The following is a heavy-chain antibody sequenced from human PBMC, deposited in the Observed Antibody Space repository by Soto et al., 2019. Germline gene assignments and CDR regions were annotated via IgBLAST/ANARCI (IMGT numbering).Heavy chain of an antibody. V-gene: IGHV1-2*04. Sequence: ASVKVSCKASGYTFTGYYMHWVRQAPGQGLEWMGWINPNSGGTNYAQKFQGWVTMTRDTSISTAYMEPSRLRSDDTAVYYCAREGLQQLDHGPAGYYYMDVWGKGTTVTVSS. CDR2: INPNSGGT. CDR3: AREGLQQLDHGPAGYYYMDV. CDR1: GYTFTGYY. J-gene: IGHJ6*03. D-gene: IGHD6-13*01.